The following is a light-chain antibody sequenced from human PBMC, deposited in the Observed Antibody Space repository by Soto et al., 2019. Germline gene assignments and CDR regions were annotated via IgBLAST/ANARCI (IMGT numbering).Light chain of an antibody. CDR2: EVS. Sequence: QSALTQPPSASGSPGQSVTISCTGTSSDVGGYNYVSWYQQHPGKAPKLMIYEVSQRPSGVPHRFSGSKSGNTASLTVSGLQAEDEADYYCISYAGSNNLVFGGGTKLTVL. CDR3: ISYAGSNNLV. V-gene: IGLV2-8*01. CDR1: SSDVGGYNY. J-gene: IGLJ2*01.